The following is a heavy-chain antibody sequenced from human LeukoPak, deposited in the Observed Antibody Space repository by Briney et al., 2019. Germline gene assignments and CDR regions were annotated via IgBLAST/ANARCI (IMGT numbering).Heavy chain of an antibody. Sequence: PSETLSLTCTVSGGSISSGSYYWSWIRQPAGKGLEWIGRIYTSGSTNYNPSLKSRVTISVDTSKNQFSLKLSSVTAADTAVYYCARIGGYYDSSGYYTCFDYWGQGTLVTVSS. J-gene: IGHJ4*02. D-gene: IGHD3-22*01. CDR2: IYTSGST. CDR1: GGSISSGSYY. V-gene: IGHV4-61*02. CDR3: ARIGGYYDSSGYYTCFDY.